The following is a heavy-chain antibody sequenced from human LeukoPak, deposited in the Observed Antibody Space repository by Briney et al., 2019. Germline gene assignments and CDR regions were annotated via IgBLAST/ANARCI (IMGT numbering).Heavy chain of an antibody. Sequence: KPSETLSLTCTVSGGSISSYYWSWIRQPPGKGLEWIGYIYYSGSTNYNPSLKSRATISVDTSKNQFSLKLSSVTAADTAVYYCARDPYGMDVWGQGTTVTVSS. CDR3: ARDPYGMDV. V-gene: IGHV4-59*01. CDR2: IYYSGST. CDR1: GGSISSYY. J-gene: IGHJ6*02.